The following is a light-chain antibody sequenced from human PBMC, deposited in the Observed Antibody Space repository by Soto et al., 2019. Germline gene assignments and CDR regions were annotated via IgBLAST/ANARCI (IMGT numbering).Light chain of an antibody. V-gene: IGKV3-11*01. CDR2: DAS. CDR1: QSVSSY. Sequence: EIVMTQSPATLSLAPGERATLSFRASQSVSSYLAWHQQKPGQAPRLLIYDASNRATGIPARFSGSGSGTDFTLTISSLEPEDFAVYYCQQRSNWPTFGQGTRLEIK. CDR3: QQRSNWPT. J-gene: IGKJ5*01.